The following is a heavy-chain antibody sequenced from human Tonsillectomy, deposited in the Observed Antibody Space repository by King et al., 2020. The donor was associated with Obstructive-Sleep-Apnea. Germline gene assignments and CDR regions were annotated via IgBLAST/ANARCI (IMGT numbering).Heavy chain of an antibody. V-gene: IGHV1-46*01. J-gene: IGHJ4*02. D-gene: IGHD6-19*01. Sequence: QLVQSGAEVKKPGASVKVSCKASGYTFPSYYMHWVRQAPGQGLEWMGIINPSGGSKSNEQKFQGRVTMTKDTSTSTVYMELSSLRSEDTAVYYCARGRGSGCFDSWGQGTLVTVSS. CDR2: INPSGGSK. CDR3: ARGRGSGCFDS. CDR1: GYTFPSYY.